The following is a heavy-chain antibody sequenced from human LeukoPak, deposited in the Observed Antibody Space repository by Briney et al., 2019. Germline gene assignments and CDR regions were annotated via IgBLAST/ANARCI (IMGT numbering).Heavy chain of an antibody. Sequence: PGGSLRLSCAASGFTFSSYGMHWVRRAPGKGLEWVADISYDGSNKYYADSVKGRFTISRDNSKNTLYLQMNRLRAEDTAVYYCAKDVDTAMVSSYYGMDVWGKGTTVTVSS. V-gene: IGHV3-30*18. J-gene: IGHJ6*04. CDR3: AKDVDTAMVSSYYGMDV. CDR2: ISYDGSNK. CDR1: GFTFSSYG. D-gene: IGHD5-18*01.